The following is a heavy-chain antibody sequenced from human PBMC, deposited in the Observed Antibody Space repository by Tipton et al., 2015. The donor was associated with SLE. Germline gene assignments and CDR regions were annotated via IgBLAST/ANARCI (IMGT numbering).Heavy chain of an antibody. J-gene: IGHJ4*02. Sequence: SLRLSCAASGFTFSSCAMSWVRQAPGKGLEWVSVTHAGGTRTYYADSVWGRFTISRDDYRKTMYLQMNSLRAEDTGIYYCAKDVIDGHNGGAFDYWGQGTLVTVSS. CDR3: AKDVIDGHNGGAFDY. V-gene: IGHV3-23*03. D-gene: IGHD5-24*01. CDR2: THAGGTRT. CDR1: GFTFSSCA.